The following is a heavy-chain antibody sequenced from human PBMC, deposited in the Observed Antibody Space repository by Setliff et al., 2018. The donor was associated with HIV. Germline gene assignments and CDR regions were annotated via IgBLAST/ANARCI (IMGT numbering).Heavy chain of an antibody. CDR2: ISPDGTRN. CDR3: SKGKTGGDYYSYMDV. D-gene: IGHD3-16*01. CDR1: GFTFGNFW. V-gene: IGHV3-7*01. Sequence: PGESLKISCAASGFTFGNFWMHWVRQAPGKGLEWVASISPDGTRNHCVGSVKGRFTASRDNAKNSLYLQMNSLRAEDTAVYYCSKGKTGGDYYSYMDVWGKGTTDTVSS. J-gene: IGHJ6*03.